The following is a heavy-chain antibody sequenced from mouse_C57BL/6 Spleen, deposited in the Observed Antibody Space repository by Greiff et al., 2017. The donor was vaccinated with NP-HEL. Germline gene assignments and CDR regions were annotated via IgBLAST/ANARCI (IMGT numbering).Heavy chain of an antibody. J-gene: IGHJ2*01. D-gene: IGHD1-1*01. V-gene: IGHV5-4*03. CDR3: ASHYYGSSYNFDY. CDR1: GFTFSSYA. Sequence: EVMLVESGGGLVKPGGSLKLSCAASGFTFSSYAMSWVRQTPEKRLEWVATISDGGSYTYYPDNVKGRFTISRDNAKNNLYLQMSHLKSEDTAMYYCASHYYGSSYNFDYWGQGTTLTVSS. CDR2: ISDGGSYT.